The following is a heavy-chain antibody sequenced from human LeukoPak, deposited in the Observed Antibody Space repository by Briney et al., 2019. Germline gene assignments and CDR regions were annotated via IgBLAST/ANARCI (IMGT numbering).Heavy chain of an antibody. V-gene: IGHV1-69*04. J-gene: IGHJ4*02. Sequence: ASVKVSCKASGGTFSSYAIGWVRQAPGQGLEWMGRIIPIFGIANYAQKFQGRVTITADKSTSTAYMELSSLRSEDTAVYYCARVSSDSSGYYPYYFDYWGQGTLVTVSS. CDR1: GGTFSSYA. CDR2: IIPIFGIA. D-gene: IGHD3-22*01. CDR3: ARVSSDSSGYYPYYFDY.